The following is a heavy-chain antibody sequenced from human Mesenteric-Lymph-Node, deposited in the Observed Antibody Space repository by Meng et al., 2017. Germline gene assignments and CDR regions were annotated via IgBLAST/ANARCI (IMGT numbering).Heavy chain of an antibody. D-gene: IGHD5-12*01. J-gene: IGHJ4*02. V-gene: IGHV4-30-4*01. Sequence: QVELHEASPGPVQSSQTLTPTCTVSDGFTTSDDYCWSWIRQPPGKVLEWIGYIHYSGTTYYNPSLKSRIAISLDTSKNQLSLNLNSVTAADAAVYYCARDSPGGYGYFDSWGQGTLVTVSS. CDR1: DGFTTSDDYC. CDR3: ARDSPGGYGYFDS. CDR2: IHYSGTT.